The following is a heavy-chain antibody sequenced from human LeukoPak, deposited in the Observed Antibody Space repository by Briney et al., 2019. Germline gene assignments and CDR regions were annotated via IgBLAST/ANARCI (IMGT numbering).Heavy chain of an antibody. CDR1: GYSISSGYY. V-gene: IGHV4-38-2*01. CDR3: ARVTYVDDMLYQYFDY. Sequence: ASETLSLTCAVSGYSISSGYYWGWIRQSPGKGLEWVGSIFHSGNSYYNPSLKSRLTMSVDTSKNQFSLKLTSVTAADTALYYCARVTYVDDMLYQYFDYWGQGILVTVSS. D-gene: IGHD4-17*01. J-gene: IGHJ4*02. CDR2: IFHSGNS.